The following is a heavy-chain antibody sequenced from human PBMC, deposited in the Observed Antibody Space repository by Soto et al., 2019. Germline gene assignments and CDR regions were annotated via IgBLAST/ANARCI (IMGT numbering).Heavy chain of an antibody. CDR1: GYSFITHG. J-gene: IGHJ6*04. CDR2: INPYTGNT. D-gene: IGHD4-17*01. Sequence: QVKMVQSGAEVKKPGASVNVSCKTSGYSFITHGISWVRQAPGQGLEWMGWINPYTGNTNYAQSLQGRVTLTTDRSTSTAYMELRRLTSDDTALYYCARSPRISRSGDVWGKGTAVTVSS. CDR3: ARSPRISRSGDV. V-gene: IGHV1-18*01.